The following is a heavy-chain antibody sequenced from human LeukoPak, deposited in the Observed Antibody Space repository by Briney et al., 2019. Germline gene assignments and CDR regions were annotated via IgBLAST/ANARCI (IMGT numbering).Heavy chain of an antibody. V-gene: IGHV1-18*01. J-gene: IGHJ4*02. Sequence: ASVKVSCKASGYTFTSYGISWVRQAPGQGLEWMGWISAYNGNTNYVQKLQGRVTMTTDTSTSTAYMELRSLRSDDTVVYYCARDGNGDYGHQFDYWGQGTLVTVSS. CDR1: GYTFTSYG. D-gene: IGHD4-17*01. CDR2: ISAYNGNT. CDR3: ARDGNGDYGHQFDY.